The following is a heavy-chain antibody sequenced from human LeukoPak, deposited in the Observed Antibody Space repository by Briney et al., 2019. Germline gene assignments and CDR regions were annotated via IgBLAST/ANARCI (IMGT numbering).Heavy chain of an antibody. Sequence: PGGSLRLSCAASGFTFSNAWMTWVRQAPGKGLEWVGRIKSETDGGTIDYAAPVKGRFTISRDDSKNTLFLQMNSLKTEDTAVYYCTTDGAWRGYDSSGYWGQGTLVTVSS. CDR1: GFTFSNAW. V-gene: IGHV3-15*01. D-gene: IGHD5-12*01. CDR2: IKSETDGGTI. J-gene: IGHJ4*02. CDR3: TTDGAWRGYDSSGY.